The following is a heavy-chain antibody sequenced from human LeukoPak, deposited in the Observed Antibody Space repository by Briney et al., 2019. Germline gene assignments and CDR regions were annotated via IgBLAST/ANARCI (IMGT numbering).Heavy chain of an antibody. CDR2: IYTSGST. J-gene: IGHJ6*03. Sequence: PSETLSLTCTVSGGSISSYYWSWIRQPPGKRLEWIGYIYTSGSTNYNPSLKSRVTISVDTSKNQFSLKLSSVTAADTAVYYCARLGVRPSYYYYYMDVWGKGTTVTVSS. D-gene: IGHD2-8*01. CDR1: GGSISSYY. V-gene: IGHV4-4*09. CDR3: ARLGVRPSYYYYYMDV.